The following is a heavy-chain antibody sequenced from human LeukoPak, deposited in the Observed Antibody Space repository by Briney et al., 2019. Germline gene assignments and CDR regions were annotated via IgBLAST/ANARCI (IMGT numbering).Heavy chain of an antibody. J-gene: IGHJ3*02. CDR3: ARGPDNSWNKDAFDI. V-gene: IGHV4-59*01. D-gene: IGHD1/OR15-1a*01. CDR1: GGSISSYY. Sequence: SETLSLTCTVSGGSISSYYWSWIRQPPGKGLEWIGYIYYSGSTNYNPSLKSRVTISVDTSKNQFSLKLSSVTAADTAVYYCARGPDNSWNKDAFDIWGQGTMVTVSS. CDR2: IYYSGST.